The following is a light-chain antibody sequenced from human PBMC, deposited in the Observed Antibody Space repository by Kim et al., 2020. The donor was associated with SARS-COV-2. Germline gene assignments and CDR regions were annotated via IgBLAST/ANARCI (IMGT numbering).Light chain of an antibody. CDR2: LNSDGSH. CDR1: SGHSSYA. J-gene: IGLJ3*02. V-gene: IGLV4-69*01. Sequence: QLLLTQSPSASASLGASVKLTCTLSSGHSSYAIAWHQQQPEKGPRYLMRLNSDGSHNKGDGIPDRFSGSSSGAEHYLTISSLQSEDEADYYCQTWGTGLWVFGGGTQLTVL. CDR3: QTWGTGLWV.